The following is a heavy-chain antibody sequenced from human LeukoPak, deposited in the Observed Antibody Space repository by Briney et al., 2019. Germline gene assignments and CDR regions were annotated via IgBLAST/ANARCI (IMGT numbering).Heavy chain of an antibody. CDR2: IYYSGST. Sequence: SETLSLTCTVSGGSISSYYWSWIRQPPGKGLEWSGYIYYSGSTNYNPSLKSRVTISVDTSKNQFSLKLSSVTAADTAVYYCARRIAAAGTYDWFDPWGQGTLVTVAS. V-gene: IGHV4-59*01. CDR1: GGSISSYY. D-gene: IGHD6-13*01. J-gene: IGHJ5*02. CDR3: ARRIAAAGTYDWFDP.